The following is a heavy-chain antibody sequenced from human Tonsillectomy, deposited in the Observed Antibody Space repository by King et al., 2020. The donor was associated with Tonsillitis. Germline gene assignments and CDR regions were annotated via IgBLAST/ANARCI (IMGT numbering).Heavy chain of an antibody. CDR2: IRSKAYGGTT. D-gene: IGHD6-19*01. J-gene: IGHJ4*02. Sequence: VQLVESGGGLVQPGRSLRLSCTASGFTFGDYAMSWFRQAPGKGLEWVGFIRSKAYGGTTEYAASVKGRFTISRDDSNSIAYLQMNSLKTEDTAVYYCTRGGIAVADYFDYWGQGTLVTVSS. CDR3: TRGGIAVADYFDY. CDR1: GFTFGDYA. V-gene: IGHV3-49*03.